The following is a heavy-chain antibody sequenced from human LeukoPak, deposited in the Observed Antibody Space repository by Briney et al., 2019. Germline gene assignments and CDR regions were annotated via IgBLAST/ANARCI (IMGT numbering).Heavy chain of an antibody. Sequence: GGSLRLSCAASGFTFSSYGMHWGRQAPGKGLEWVAVISYDGSNKYYADSVKGRFTISRDNSKNTLYLQMNSLRAEDTAVYYCAKDRDWYYFDYWGQGTLVTVSS. J-gene: IGHJ4*02. V-gene: IGHV3-30*18. CDR3: AKDRDWYYFDY. CDR2: ISYDGSNK. D-gene: IGHD5-24*01. CDR1: GFTFSSYG.